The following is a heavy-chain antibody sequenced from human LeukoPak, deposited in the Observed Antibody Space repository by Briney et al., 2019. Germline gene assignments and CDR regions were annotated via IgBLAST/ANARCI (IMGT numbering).Heavy chain of an antibody. D-gene: IGHD1-1*01. CDR3: ARGSLEHSSILEN. CDR2: ISYSGST. CDR1: DGSVNSDSYY. Sequence: SETLSPTCTVSDGSVNSDSYYWNWIRQPPGKGLEWIGYISYSGSTNYNPSLKSRVTISVDTSKNHFSLRLTSVTAADTAVYYCARGSLEHSSILENWGQGTLVTVSS. V-gene: IGHV4-61*03. J-gene: IGHJ4*02.